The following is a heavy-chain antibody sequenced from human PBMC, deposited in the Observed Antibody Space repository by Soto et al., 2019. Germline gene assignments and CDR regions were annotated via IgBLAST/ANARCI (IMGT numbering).Heavy chain of an antibody. J-gene: IGHJ4*02. CDR2: IYSSGST. D-gene: IGHD5-12*01. Sequence: SETLSLTCTVSDGSVSSGSYYWTWIRQPPGKGLEWIGYIYSSGSTLYNPSLRSRVIISVDQSMNQFSLKLSSVTAADTAVYYCARDSLALFDSWGQGTLVTVSS. V-gene: IGHV4-61*01. CDR3: ARDSLALFDS. CDR1: DGSVSSGSYY.